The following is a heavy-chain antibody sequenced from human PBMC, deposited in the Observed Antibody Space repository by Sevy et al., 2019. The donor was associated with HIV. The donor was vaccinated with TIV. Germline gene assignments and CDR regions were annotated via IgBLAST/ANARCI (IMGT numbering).Heavy chain of an antibody. CDR2: ISYDGSNK. V-gene: IGHV3-30-3*01. CDR1: GFTFSSYA. Sequence: GGSLRLSCAASGFTFSSYAMHWVRQAPGKGLEWVAVISYDGSNKYYADSVKGRFTISRNNSKNTLYLQMNSLMAEDTAVYYCARDQLITMIVVVPAGAFDIWGQGTMVTVSS. CDR3: ARDQLITMIVVVPAGAFDI. D-gene: IGHD3-22*01. J-gene: IGHJ3*02.